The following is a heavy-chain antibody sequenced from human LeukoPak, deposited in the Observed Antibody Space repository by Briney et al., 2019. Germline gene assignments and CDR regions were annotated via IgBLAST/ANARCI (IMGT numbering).Heavy chain of an antibody. CDR1: GGSISSYY. V-gene: IGHV4-59*01. CDR3: AGGAGWYDSRAYSDY. Sequence: SETLSLTCTVSGGSISSYYWSWIRQPPGKGLEWIGYIYYSGSTNYNPSLKSRVTISVDTSKNQFSLKLSSVTAADTAVYYCAGGAGWYDSRAYSDYWGQGTLVTVSS. D-gene: IGHD3-22*01. J-gene: IGHJ4*02. CDR2: IYYSGST.